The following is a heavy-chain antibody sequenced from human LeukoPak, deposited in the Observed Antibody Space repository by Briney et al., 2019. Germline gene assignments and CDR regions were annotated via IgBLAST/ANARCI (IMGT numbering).Heavy chain of an antibody. V-gene: IGHV4-39*07. CDR3: ARGRAKWYYYGSGSYYTSGWYFDY. CDR2: IYYSGST. Sequence: SGTLSLTCTVSGGSISSSSYYWGWVRQPPGKGLEWIGSIYYSGSTYYNPSLKSRVTISVDTSKNQFSLKLSSVTAADTAVYYCARGRAKWYYYGSGSYYTSGWYFDYWGQGTLVTVSS. CDR1: GGSISSSSYY. D-gene: IGHD3-10*01. J-gene: IGHJ4*02.